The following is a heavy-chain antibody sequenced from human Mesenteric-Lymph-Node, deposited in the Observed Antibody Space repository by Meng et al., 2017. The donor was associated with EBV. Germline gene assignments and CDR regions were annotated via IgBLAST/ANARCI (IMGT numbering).Heavy chain of an antibody. Sequence: QGQLVQSGSEFKNPGASVKVSCKASGYIFTYFGLNWVRQAPGQGLEWLGWINTNSGHPAYAQGFTGRLVFSLDTSVNTAFLQINDLKSDDTAIYYCVKDRGFGELFDFWGQGTLVTVSS. CDR1: GYIFTYFG. CDR3: VKDRGFGELFDF. V-gene: IGHV7-4-1*02. J-gene: IGHJ4*02. CDR2: INTNSGHP. D-gene: IGHD3-10*01.